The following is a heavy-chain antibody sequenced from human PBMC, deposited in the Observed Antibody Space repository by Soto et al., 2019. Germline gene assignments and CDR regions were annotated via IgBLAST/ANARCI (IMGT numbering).Heavy chain of an antibody. CDR2: TSYDGRHT. CDR1: GFTFREYG. D-gene: IGHD3-10*01. V-gene: IGHV3-30*18. J-gene: IGHJ6*02. Sequence: QVQLVESGGGVVQPGGSLRLTCAASGFTFREYGIHWVRQAPGKGLEWVAITSYDGRHTSYVDSVKGRFTISRDNSGNTAFLEMNRLRVEDTAVYYCAKTRNSVINYNYYDNMDVWGQGTTVTVSS. CDR3: AKTRNSVINYNYYDNMDV.